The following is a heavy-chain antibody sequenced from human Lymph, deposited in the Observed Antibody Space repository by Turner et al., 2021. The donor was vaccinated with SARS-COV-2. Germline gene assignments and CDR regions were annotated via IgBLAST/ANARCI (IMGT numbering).Heavy chain of an antibody. CDR3: AIGFSCLKGVTFPGY. CDR2: MNPNSGDT. V-gene: IGHV1-8*01. Sequence: VQLVKSGAEVKKPGASVKVSCKASGYTFTSYDINWVRQATGQGLEWMGWMNPNSGDTGYAQKFQGRVTMTRNTSISTAYMELSSLRSECTALYCGAIGFSCLKGVTFPGYLGQGTLVTGSS. J-gene: IGHJ4*02. D-gene: IGHD2-21*02. CDR1: GYTFTSYD.